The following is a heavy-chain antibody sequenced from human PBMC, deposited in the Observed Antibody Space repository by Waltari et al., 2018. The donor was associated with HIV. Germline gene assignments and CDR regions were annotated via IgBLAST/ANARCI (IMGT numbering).Heavy chain of an antibody. V-gene: IGHV4-38-2*02. J-gene: IGHJ3*02. Sequence: QVQLQESGPGVVKPSETLSLTCTVSASSISSGYYWGWIRQSPEKGLEWIGRIYRSGTTYYNPSLKSRVTISVNMSKNQFSLKLTSMTAADTALYYCARDQDYYDSSGYTCYAFDMWGPGTMVTVSS. CDR1: ASSISSGYY. CDR2: IYRSGTT. D-gene: IGHD3-22*01. CDR3: ARDQDYYDSSGYTCYAFDM.